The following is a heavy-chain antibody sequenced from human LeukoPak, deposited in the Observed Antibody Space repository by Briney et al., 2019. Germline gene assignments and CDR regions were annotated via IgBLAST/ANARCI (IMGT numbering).Heavy chain of an antibody. D-gene: IGHD4-17*01. V-gene: IGHV4-59*01. J-gene: IGHJ6*02. CDR2: IYYSGTT. Sequence: SETLSLTCTVSGGSISYYYWSWIRQSPGKGLEWIGYIYYSGTTNYNPSLKRRVTISVDTSKKQFSLQLRSVTAADTAVYYCAREDPQTTVPEGMDVWGQGTTVTVSS. CDR1: GGSISYYY. CDR3: AREDPQTTVPEGMDV.